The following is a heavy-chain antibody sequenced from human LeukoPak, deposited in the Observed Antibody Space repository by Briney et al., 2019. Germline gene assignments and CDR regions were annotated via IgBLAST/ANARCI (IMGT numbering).Heavy chain of an antibody. J-gene: IGHJ3*02. D-gene: IGHD5-24*01. CDR3: AXXXTVDGAFDI. V-gene: IGHV4-59*08. CDR2: IYYSGST. Sequence: PSETLSLTCTVSGGSISSYYWSWIRQPPGKGLEWIGYIYYSGSTNYNPSLKSRVTISVDTSKNQFSLKLSSVTAADTAVYYCAXXXTVDGAFDIWGQGTMVTV. CDR1: GGSISSYY.